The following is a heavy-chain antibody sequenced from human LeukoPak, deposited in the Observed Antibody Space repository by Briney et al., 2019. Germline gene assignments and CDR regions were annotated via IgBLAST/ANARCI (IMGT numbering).Heavy chain of an antibody. CDR1: GLTFDDYA. V-gene: IGHV3-9*03. CDR2: ISWNSGSI. Sequence: GGSLRLSCAAFGLTFDDYAMHWVRQAPGKGLEWVSGISWNSGSIGYADSVKGRFTISRDNAKNSLYLQMNSLRAEDMALYYCAKGYSSGWYYFDYWGQGTLVTVSS. J-gene: IGHJ4*02. D-gene: IGHD6-19*01. CDR3: AKGYSSGWYYFDY.